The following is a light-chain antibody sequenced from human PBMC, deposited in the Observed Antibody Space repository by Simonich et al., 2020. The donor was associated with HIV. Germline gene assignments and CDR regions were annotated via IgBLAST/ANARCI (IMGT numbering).Light chain of an antibody. Sequence: QSALTQPASVSGSPGQSITISCTGTSTDVGSYNYVSWYHQHPDKAPKLIIYDVSNRPSGISNRFSGAKSGNTASLTISGLQAEDEADYYCCSYAGSSTLGVFGGGTKLTVL. CDR3: CSYAGSSTLGV. CDR1: STDVGSYNY. CDR2: DVS. V-gene: IGLV2-23*02. J-gene: IGLJ3*02.